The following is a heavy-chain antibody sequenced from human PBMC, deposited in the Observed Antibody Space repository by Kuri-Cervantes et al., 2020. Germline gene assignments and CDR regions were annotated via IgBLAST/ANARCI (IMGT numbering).Heavy chain of an antibody. D-gene: IGHD4-17*01. CDR1: GFTFSSYW. J-gene: IGHJ4*02. V-gene: IGHV3-7*01. Sequence: GGSLRLSCAASGFTFSSYWMSWVRQAPGKGLEWVANIKQDGSEKYYVDSVKGRFTISRDNAKNSLYLQMNSLRAEDTAVYYCARGGIGDGDYEGYYFDYWGQGTLVTVSS. CDR3: ARGGIGDGDYEGYYFDY. CDR2: IKQDGSEK.